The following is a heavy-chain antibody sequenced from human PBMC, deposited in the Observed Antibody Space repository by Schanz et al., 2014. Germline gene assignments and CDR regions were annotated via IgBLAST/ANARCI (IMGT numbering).Heavy chain of an antibody. V-gene: IGHV3-66*01. CDR1: GFTVSSNY. CDR2: IYSGGNT. D-gene: IGHD5-12*01. CDR3: ARDRWLRLRSYSYSGMDV. J-gene: IGHJ6*02. Sequence: VQLVESGGGVVQPGRSLRLSCAASGFTVSSNYMSWVRQAPGKGLEWVSTIYSGGNTYYADSVKGRFTISRDNSKNTLYLQMNSLRAEDTAVYYCARDRWLRLRSYSYSGMDVWGQGTTVTVSS.